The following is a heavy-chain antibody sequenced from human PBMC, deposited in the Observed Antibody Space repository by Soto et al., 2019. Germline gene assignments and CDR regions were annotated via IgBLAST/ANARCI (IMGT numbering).Heavy chain of an antibody. V-gene: IGHV3-30*03. CDR2: ISYDGSNK. Sequence: GGSLRLSCAASGFTFSSYGMHWVRQAPGKGLEWVAVISYDGSNKYYADSVKGRFTISRDNSKNTLYLQMNSLRAEDTAVYYCARLLPPLDYCSGGSCYAANYWGQGTLVTVSS. CDR3: ARLLPPLDYCSGGSCYAANY. J-gene: IGHJ4*02. D-gene: IGHD2-15*01. CDR1: GFTFSSYG.